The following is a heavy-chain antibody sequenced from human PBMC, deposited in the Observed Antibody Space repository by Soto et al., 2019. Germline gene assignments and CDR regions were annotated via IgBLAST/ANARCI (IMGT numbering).Heavy chain of an antibody. CDR2: IYSGGST. CDR3: ARGWELPNYYGMDV. D-gene: IGHD1-26*01. Sequence: EVQLVESGGGLIQPGGSLRLSCAASGFTVSSNYMSWVHQAPGKGLEWVSVIYSGGSTYYADSVKGRFTISRDNSKNTVHLQMNSLRAEDTAVYYCARGWELPNYYGMDVWGQGTTVTVSS. J-gene: IGHJ6*02. V-gene: IGHV3-53*01. CDR1: GFTVSSNY.